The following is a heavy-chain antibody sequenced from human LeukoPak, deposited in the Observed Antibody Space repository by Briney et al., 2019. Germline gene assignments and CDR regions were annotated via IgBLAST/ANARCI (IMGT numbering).Heavy chain of an antibody. CDR2: IIPIFGTA. J-gene: IGHJ5*02. V-gene: IGHV1-69*13. Sequence: SVKVSCKASGGTFSSYAISWVRQAPGQGLEWMGGIIPIFGTANYAQKFQGRVTITADESTSTAYMELSSLRSEDTAVYYCARGPYYGDPAPWFDPWGQGTLVTVSS. CDR1: GGTFSSYA. D-gene: IGHD4-17*01. CDR3: ARGPYYGDPAPWFDP.